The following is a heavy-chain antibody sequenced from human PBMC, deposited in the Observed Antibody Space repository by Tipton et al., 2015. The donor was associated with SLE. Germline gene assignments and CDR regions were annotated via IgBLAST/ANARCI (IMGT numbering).Heavy chain of an antibody. CDR2: IYVSGVT. D-gene: IGHD3-22*01. J-gene: IGHJ5*02. V-gene: IGHV4-61*02. Sequence: TLSLTCTVSGGSISSGYYFWSWIRQPAGKGLEWIGRIYVSGVTNYNPSLKSRVSISIDTSKNQFSLKLSSVTAADTAVYYCARDSSGGYNWFDPWGQGTLVTVSS. CDR3: ARDSSGGYNWFDP. CDR1: GGSISSGYYF.